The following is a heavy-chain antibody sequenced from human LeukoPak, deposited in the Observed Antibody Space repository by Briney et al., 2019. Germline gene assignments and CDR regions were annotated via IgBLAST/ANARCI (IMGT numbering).Heavy chain of an antibody. CDR1: GGTFSSYA. CDR2: IIPIFGTA. D-gene: IGHD6-19*01. Sequence: SVKVSCKASGGTFSSYAISWVRQAPGQGLEWMGGIIPIFGTANYAQKFQGRVTITADESTSTAYMELSSLRSEDTAVYYCARDPPAVADPNDYWGQGTLVTVSS. V-gene: IGHV1-69*01. CDR3: ARDPPAVADPNDY. J-gene: IGHJ4*02.